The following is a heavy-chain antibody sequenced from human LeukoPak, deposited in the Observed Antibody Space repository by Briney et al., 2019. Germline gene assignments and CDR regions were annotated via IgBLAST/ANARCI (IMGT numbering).Heavy chain of an antibody. CDR1: GFIFSSYD. CDR2: ISHDGNKK. Sequence: GSLRLSCAVSGFIFSSYDIHWVRQAPGKGLDWVAGISHDGNKKYYADSVRGRFTISRDNSKNTLYLQVNSLRAEDTAVYYCARDAGFYDSSGFSMGTFDIWGQGTMVTVSS. J-gene: IGHJ3*02. V-gene: IGHV3-30*03. D-gene: IGHD3-22*01. CDR3: ARDAGFYDSSGFSMGTFDI.